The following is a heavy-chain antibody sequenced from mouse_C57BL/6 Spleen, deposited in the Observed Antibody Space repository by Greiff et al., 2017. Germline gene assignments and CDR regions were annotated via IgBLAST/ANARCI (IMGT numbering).Heavy chain of an antibody. CDR3: AGTGTGYFDY. CDR2: INPSSGYT. Sequence: VKLVESGAELARPGASVKMSCKASGYTFTSYTMHWVKQRPGQGLEWIGYINPSSGYTKYNQKFKDKATLTADKSSSTAYMQLSSLTSEDSAVYYCAGTGTGYFDYWGQGTTLTVSS. V-gene: IGHV1-4*01. CDR1: GYTFTSYT. D-gene: IGHD4-1*01. J-gene: IGHJ2*01.